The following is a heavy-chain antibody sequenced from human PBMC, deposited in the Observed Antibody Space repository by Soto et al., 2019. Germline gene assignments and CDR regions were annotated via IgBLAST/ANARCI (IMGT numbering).Heavy chain of an antibody. V-gene: IGHV3-30*18. D-gene: IGHD6-25*01. CDR3: AKDRRPNYYYGMDV. J-gene: IGHJ6*02. Sequence: QVQLVESGGVVVQPGRSLRLSCAASGFTFSSYGMHWVRQAPGKGLEWVAVISYDGSNKYYADSVKVRFTISRDNSKNTLYLQMNSLRAEDTAVYYCAKDRRPNYYYGMDVWGQGTTVTVSS. CDR1: GFTFSSYG. CDR2: ISYDGSNK.